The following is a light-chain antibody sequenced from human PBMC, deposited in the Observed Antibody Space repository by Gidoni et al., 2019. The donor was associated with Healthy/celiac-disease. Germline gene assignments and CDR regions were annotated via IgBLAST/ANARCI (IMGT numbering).Light chain of an antibody. CDR3: QQSYSTPLT. CDR1: QSISNY. J-gene: IGKJ4*01. Sequence: DIQMTQSPSSLSASVGDRVTITCRASQSISNYLNWYQQKPGKAPKLLIYAASSLQTGVPSRFSGSGSGTDFTLTISSLQPEDFATYYCQQSYSTPLTFGRGTKVEIK. CDR2: AAS. V-gene: IGKV1-39*01.